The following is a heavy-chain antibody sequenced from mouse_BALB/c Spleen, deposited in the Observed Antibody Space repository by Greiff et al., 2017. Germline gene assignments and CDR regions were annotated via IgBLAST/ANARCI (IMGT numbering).Heavy chain of an antibody. CDR1: GFTFSSYT. J-gene: IGHJ3*01. D-gene: IGHD2-4*01. Sequence: DVMLVESGGGLVKPGGSLKLSCAASGFTFSSYTMSWVRQTPEKRLEWVATISSGGSYTYYPDSVKGRFTISRDNAKNTLYLQMSSLKSEDTAMYYCTRDGDYDWFAYWGQGTLVTVSA. CDR2: ISSGGSYT. V-gene: IGHV5-6-4*01. CDR3: TRDGDYDWFAY.